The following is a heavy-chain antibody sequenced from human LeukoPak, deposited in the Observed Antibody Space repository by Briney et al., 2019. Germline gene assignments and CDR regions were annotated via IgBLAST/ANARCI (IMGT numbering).Heavy chain of an antibody. Sequence: GGSLRLSCAASGFLFSRYGMHWVRQAPGKGLEWVAVISYDGSNKYYADSVKGRFTISRDNSKNTLYLQMNSLRAEDTAVYYCAKGYSGYLDYWGQGTLVTVSS. CDR1: GFLFSRYG. CDR3: AKGYSGYLDY. CDR2: ISYDGSNK. V-gene: IGHV3-30*18. D-gene: IGHD1-26*01. J-gene: IGHJ4*02.